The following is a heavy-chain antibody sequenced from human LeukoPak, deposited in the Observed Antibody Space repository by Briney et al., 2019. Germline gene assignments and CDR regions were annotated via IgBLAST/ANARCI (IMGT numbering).Heavy chain of an antibody. CDR2: ISSSGSTI. D-gene: IGHD3-3*01. J-gene: IGHJ3*02. Sequence: GGSLRLSCAASGFTFSDYYMSWIRQAPGKGLEWVSYISSSGSTIYYADSVKGRFTISRDNAKNSLYLQMNRLRAEDTAVYYCARDGPTYDFWSGYYLPMRAFDIWGKGTMVTVSS. V-gene: IGHV3-11*01. CDR3: ARDGPTYDFWSGYYLPMRAFDI. CDR1: GFTFSDYY.